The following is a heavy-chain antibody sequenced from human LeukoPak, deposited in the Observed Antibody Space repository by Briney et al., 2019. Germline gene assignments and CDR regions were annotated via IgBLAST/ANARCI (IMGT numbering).Heavy chain of an antibody. CDR2: IIPIFGTA. CDR3: ARDRDFWSGYYDLDY. V-gene: IGHV1-69*13. J-gene: IGHJ4*02. Sequence: SVKVSCKASGGTFSSYAISWVRQAPGQGLEWMGGIIPIFGTANYAQKFQGRVTITADESTSTAYMELSSLRSEDTAVYYCARDRDFWSGYYDLDYWGQGTLVTVSS. D-gene: IGHD3-3*01. CDR1: GGTFSSYA.